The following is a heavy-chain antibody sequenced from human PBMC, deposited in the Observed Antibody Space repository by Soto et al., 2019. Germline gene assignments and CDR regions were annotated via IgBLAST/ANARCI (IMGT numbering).Heavy chain of an antibody. V-gene: IGHV4-59*01. Sequence: SETLSLTCTVSGGSISSYYWSWIRQPPGKGLEWIGYIYYSGSTNYNPSLKSRVTISVDTSKNQFSLKLSSVTAADTAVYYCARDHSVANPYFDYWGQGTLVTVSS. CDR3: ARDHSVANPYFDY. J-gene: IGHJ4*02. CDR2: IYYSGST. CDR1: GGSISSYY.